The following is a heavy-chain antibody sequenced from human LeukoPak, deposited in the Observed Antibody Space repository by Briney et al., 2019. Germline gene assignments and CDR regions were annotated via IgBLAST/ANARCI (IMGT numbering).Heavy chain of an antibody. J-gene: IGHJ4*02. CDR1: GGSTSGYY. D-gene: IGHD4-23*01. V-gene: IGHV4-59*08. CDR2: IYSAGTT. Sequence: PSETLSLTCTFSGGSTSGYYCSWIRQPPGKGLEWIGYIYSAGTTIYNPSLKSRLTLSADTSKNQFSLKLSSVTAADTAVYYCARMTTVVTPFDYWGQGTLVTVSS. CDR3: ARMTTVVTPFDY.